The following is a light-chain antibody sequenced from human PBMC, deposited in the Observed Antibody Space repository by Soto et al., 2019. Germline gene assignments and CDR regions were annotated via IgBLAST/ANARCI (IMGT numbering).Light chain of an antibody. CDR1: SSDVGGYNY. J-gene: IGLJ2*01. CDR2: EVS. Sequence: QSALTQPASVSGSPGQSITISCTGTSSDVGGYNYVSWYQQHPGKAPKLMIYEVSNRPSGVSNRFSASKSGNTASLTISGLQAEDEADYYCTPYTSSSSYVVFGGGTQLTVL. V-gene: IGLV2-14*01. CDR3: TPYTSSSSYVV.